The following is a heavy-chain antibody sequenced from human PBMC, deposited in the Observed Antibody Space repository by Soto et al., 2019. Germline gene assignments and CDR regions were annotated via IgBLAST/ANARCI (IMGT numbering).Heavy chain of an antibody. CDR3: AKEGGPVYGDSPGCSAKHFDY. CDR2: ISYDGDNE. Sequence: QVQLVESGGGVAQPGRSLRLSCAASGFTFSNYAMHWVRQAPGKGLEWLAIISYDGDNEYYADSVRGGFTISRDNSKKPLYMQTNTLRHEDTAVYYCAKEGGPVYGDSPGCSAKHFDYWGQGTLVTVSS. CDR1: GFTFSNYA. J-gene: IGHJ4*02. D-gene: IGHD2-2*01. V-gene: IGHV3-30*18.